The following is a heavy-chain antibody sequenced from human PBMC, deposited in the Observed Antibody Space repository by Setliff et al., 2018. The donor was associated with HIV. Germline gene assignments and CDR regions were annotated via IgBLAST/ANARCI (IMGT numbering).Heavy chain of an antibody. D-gene: IGHD1-26*01. CDR2: IHHSGTT. Sequence: SETLSLTCAVSGYSISSGYYWAWIRQSPGKGLDWIGSIHHSGTTYYNPSLKSRVTISVDTTTNQVALQVNSVTAVDTAVYYCARVPHRVVGTTTLLYHFDYWGLGTLVTVSS. J-gene: IGHJ4*02. CDR1: GYSISSGYY. V-gene: IGHV4-38-2*01. CDR3: ARVPHRVVGTTTLLYHFDY.